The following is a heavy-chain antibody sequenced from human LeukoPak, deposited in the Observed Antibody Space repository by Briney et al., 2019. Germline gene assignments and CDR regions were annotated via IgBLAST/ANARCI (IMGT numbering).Heavy chain of an antibody. V-gene: IGHV4-4*07. Sequence: PSETLSLTCTVSGGSISSYYWSWIRQPAGKGLEWIGRIYTSGSTNYNPSLKSRVTMSVDTSKNQFSLKLSSVTAADTAVYYCARGRYSSGWYGGHDAFDIWGQGTMVTVSS. CDR1: GGSISSYY. D-gene: IGHD6-19*01. J-gene: IGHJ3*02. CDR2: IYTSGST. CDR3: ARGRYSSGWYGGHDAFDI.